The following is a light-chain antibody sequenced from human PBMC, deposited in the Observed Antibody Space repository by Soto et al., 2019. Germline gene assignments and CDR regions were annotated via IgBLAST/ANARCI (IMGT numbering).Light chain of an antibody. CDR1: PSVSNS. CDR2: DAS. J-gene: IGKJ4*01. Sequence: ESVLTQSPATLSLSPGERATLSCRASPSVSNSLAWYQHKPGQAPRLLIYDASNRATGVPTRFSGSGSGTDFTLTITRLEPEDFAVYYCHQYGSSPLTFGGGTKVEI. CDR3: HQYGSSPLT. V-gene: IGKV3-11*01.